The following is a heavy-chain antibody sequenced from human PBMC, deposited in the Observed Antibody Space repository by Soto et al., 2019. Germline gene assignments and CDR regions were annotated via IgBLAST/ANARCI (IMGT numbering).Heavy chain of an antibody. J-gene: IGHJ3*01. CDR1: GGTFSTYI. Sequence: QVQLVQSGAEVRKPGSSVKVSCKAPGGTFSTYIISWVRQAPGQGPEWMGRIIPIPDITNYAQKFQGRVTVTADRSTSTAYMELTSLKSEDTAVYYCARDRITTRGDAFDLWGQGTMVTVSS. D-gene: IGHD3-3*01. CDR3: ARDRITTRGDAFDL. CDR2: IIPIPDIT. V-gene: IGHV1-69*08.